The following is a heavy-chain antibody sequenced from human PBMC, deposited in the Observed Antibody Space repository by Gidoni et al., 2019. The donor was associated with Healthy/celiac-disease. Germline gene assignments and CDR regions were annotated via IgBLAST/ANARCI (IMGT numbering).Heavy chain of an antibody. CDR1: GFTFSSYA. CDR3: ARDGAQLWSQGPTHYYYGMDV. Sequence: QVQLVASVGGVVQPGRSLRLSCAASGFTFSSYARHWVRQAPGKGLGGVAVISYDGSNKYYADSVKGRFTISRDNSKNTLYLQMNSLRAEDTAVYYCARDGAQLWSQGPTHYYYGMDVWGQGTTVTVSS. CDR2: ISYDGSNK. V-gene: IGHV3-30*04. D-gene: IGHD5-18*01. J-gene: IGHJ6*02.